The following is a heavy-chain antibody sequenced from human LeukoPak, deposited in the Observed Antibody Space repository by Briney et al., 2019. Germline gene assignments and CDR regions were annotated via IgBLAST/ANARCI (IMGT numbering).Heavy chain of an antibody. Sequence: GGTLRLSCEASGFTFSHFAMHWVRQAPGKGLEWVAGISYDGKKNYYADSVKGRFTLSRDDSQNTVYLQMNSLRDDDTALYYCVRGSKIRGVIPEGEFGYWGQGTLVTVCS. CDR1: GFTFSHFA. D-gene: IGHD3-10*01. V-gene: IGHV3-30*04. CDR2: ISYDGKKN. CDR3: VRGSKIRGVIPEGEFGY. J-gene: IGHJ4*02.